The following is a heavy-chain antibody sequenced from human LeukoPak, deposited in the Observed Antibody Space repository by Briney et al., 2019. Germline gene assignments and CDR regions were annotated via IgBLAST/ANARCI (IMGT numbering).Heavy chain of an antibody. D-gene: IGHD3-22*01. CDR2: IIPIFGTA. Sequence: SVKVSCKASGVTFNNYAISRVPQAPGQGLEWMGGIIPIFGTANYAQKFQGRVTITADESTSTAYMELSSLRAEDTAVYYCARVLGRDYYDSSNIYGMDLWAQGTTVTVSS. CDR3: ARVLGRDYYDSSNIYGMDL. J-gene: IGHJ6*02. V-gene: IGHV1-69*13. CDR1: GVTFNNYA.